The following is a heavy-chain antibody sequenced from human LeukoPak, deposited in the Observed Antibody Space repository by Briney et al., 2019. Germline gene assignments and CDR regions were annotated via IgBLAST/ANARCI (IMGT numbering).Heavy chain of an antibody. CDR1: GFTFSSYS. CDR3: ASWIAVAGKGDY. Sequence: PGGSLRLSCAASGFTFSSYSMNWVRQAPGKGLEWVSSISSSSSYIYYADSVKGRFTISRDNAKNSLYLQMNSLRADDTAVYYCASWIAVAGKGDYWGQGTLVTVSS. V-gene: IGHV3-21*01. J-gene: IGHJ4*02. D-gene: IGHD6-19*01. CDR2: ISSSSSYI.